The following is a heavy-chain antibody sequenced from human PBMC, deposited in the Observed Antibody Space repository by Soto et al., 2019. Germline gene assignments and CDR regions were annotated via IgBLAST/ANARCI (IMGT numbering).Heavy chain of an antibody. J-gene: IGHJ3*02. CDR2: ISSRSTYI. V-gene: IGHV3-21*01. D-gene: IGHD3-10*01. Sequence: EVQLVESGGGLVKPGGSLRLSCAASGFTFSNYAMNWVRQAPGEGLEWVSSISSRSTYIYYADSIQGRFTISRDNARDSLSLQLNSLRAEDTAVYYCARGYRGVPSQYEVNDAFDIWGQGTVVTVSS. CDR1: GFTFSNYA. CDR3: ARGYRGVPSQYEVNDAFDI.